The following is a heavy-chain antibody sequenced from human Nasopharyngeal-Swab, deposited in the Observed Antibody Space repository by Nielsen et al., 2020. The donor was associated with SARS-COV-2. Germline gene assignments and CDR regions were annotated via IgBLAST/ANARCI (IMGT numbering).Heavy chain of an antibody. J-gene: IGHJ6*02. CDR1: GFIVSSNY. Sequence: GGSLRLSCAASGFIVSSNYMSWVRQAPGKGLEWVSAIYSGGGTYYADSVKGRFTISRDHSKNTPYLQMNSLRAEDTAVYYCARANPSYGMDVWGQGTTVTVSS. CDR3: ARANPSYGMDV. V-gene: IGHV3-53*01. CDR2: IYSGGGT.